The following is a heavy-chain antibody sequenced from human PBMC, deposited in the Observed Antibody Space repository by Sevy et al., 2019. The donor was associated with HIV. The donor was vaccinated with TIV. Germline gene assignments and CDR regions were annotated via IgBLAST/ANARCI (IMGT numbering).Heavy chain of an antibody. CDR3: AKDINRGCDGINCYPYYYYFYGLDV. CDR1: GFPFNDHA. Sequence: GGSLRLSCAASGFPFNDHALHWVRQVPGKGLEWVSGISWNSRNVGYADSVMGRFTISRDNANHFLYLEMNSLRPEDTAFYYCAKDINRGCDGINCYPYYYYFYGLDVWGQGTTVTVSS. J-gene: IGHJ6*02. CDR2: ISWNSRNV. V-gene: IGHV3-9*01. D-gene: IGHD2-21*01.